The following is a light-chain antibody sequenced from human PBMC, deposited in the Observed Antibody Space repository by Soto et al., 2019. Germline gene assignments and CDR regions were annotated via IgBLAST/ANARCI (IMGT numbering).Light chain of an antibody. V-gene: IGKV3-20*01. CDR2: AAS. CDR3: QQYGST. Sequence: EIVLTQSPGTLSLSPGERATLSCRASQSVDSSYLAWYQQKPGQAPRLLIYAASTRATGIPDRFSGSGSGTDFTLTISRLEPEDFAVYYCQQYGSTFGPGTKVDIK. J-gene: IGKJ3*01. CDR1: QSVDSSY.